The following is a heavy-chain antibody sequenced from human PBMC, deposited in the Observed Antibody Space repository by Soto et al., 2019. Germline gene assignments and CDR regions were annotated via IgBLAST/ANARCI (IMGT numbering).Heavy chain of an antibody. CDR2: ISSRGGTT. V-gene: IGHV3-11*01. CDR1: GFTFSDYY. D-gene: IGHD2-15*01. CDR3: ARRYCSGGTCYSRAAFDI. J-gene: IGHJ3*02. Sequence: QVQLVESGGGLVKPGGSLRLSCAASGFTFSDYYMNWIRQAPGKGLEWVSYISSRGGTTYYSVSVKSRFTISRDNARNSLSLQMNSLRAEDTAVYYCARRYCSGGTCYSRAAFDIWGQGTMVTVS.